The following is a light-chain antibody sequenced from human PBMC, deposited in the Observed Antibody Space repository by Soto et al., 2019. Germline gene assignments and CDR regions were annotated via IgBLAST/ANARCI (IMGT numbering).Light chain of an antibody. Sequence: QSVLTQPASVSGSPGQSITISCTGTSSDVGGYNDVSWYQQHPGKAPKLLIYDVSNRPSGVSNRFSGSKSGNTASLTISGLQAEDEADYYCRSYTSSSTQVFGTGTKLTVL. CDR1: SSDVGGYND. CDR3: RSYTSSSTQV. J-gene: IGLJ1*01. V-gene: IGLV2-14*01. CDR2: DVS.